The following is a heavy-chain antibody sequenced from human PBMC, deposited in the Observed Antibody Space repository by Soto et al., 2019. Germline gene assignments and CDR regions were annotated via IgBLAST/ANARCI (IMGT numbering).Heavy chain of an antibody. V-gene: IGHV3-23*01. CDR3: AKAGQGSGWYSADY. CDR2: ISGSGGST. D-gene: IGHD6-19*01. J-gene: IGHJ4*02. CDR1: GFTFSSYG. Sequence: GGSLRLSCAASGFTFSSYGLSWVRQAPGKGLEWVSTISGSGGSTYYADSVKGRFTISRDNSKNTLFLQMSSLRAEDTAEYYCAKAGQGSGWYSADYWGQGTLVTVSS.